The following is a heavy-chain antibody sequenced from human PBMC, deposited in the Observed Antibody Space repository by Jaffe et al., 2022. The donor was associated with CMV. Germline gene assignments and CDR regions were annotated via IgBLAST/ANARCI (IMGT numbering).Heavy chain of an antibody. CDR1: GGSISSSSYY. D-gene: IGHD5-18*01. J-gene: IGHJ6*02. CDR2: IYYSGST. V-gene: IGHV4-39*01. CDR3: ASLQLWPNYYYYGMDV. Sequence: QLQLQESGPGLVKPSETLSLTCTVSGGSISSSSYYWGWIRQPPGKGLEWIGSIYYSGSTYYNPSLKSRVTISVDTSKNQFSLKLSSVTAADTAVYYCASLQLWPNYYYYGMDVWGQGTTVTVSS.